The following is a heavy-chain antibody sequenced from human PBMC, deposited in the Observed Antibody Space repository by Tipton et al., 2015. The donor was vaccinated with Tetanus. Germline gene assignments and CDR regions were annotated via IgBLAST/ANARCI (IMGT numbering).Heavy chain of an antibody. D-gene: IGHD2-15*01. CDR3: AASVVRWFDP. CDR2: INHSGLS. J-gene: IGHJ5*02. CDR1: GGSFNDYY. V-gene: IGHV4-34*01. Sequence: LRLSCGVSGGSFNDYYWSWIRQPPGKGLEWIGEINHSGLSNYNPSLKSRVTLSVDTPKKQISLKLTSVTAADTAVYYCAASVVRWFDPWGQGTPVIVSS.